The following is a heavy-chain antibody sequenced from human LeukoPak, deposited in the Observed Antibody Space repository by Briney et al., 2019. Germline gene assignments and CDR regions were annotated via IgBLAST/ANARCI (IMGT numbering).Heavy chain of an antibody. CDR2: IYTSGST. CDR1: GGSISSYY. CDR3: AREDYYDSSGYYSFDY. D-gene: IGHD3-22*01. Sequence: SETLSLTCTVSGGSISSYYWSWIRQPAGKGLEWIGRIYTSGSTNYNPSLKSRVTMSVDTSKNQFPLKLSSVTAADTAVYYCAREDYYDSSGYYSFDYWGQGTLVTVSS. J-gene: IGHJ4*02. V-gene: IGHV4-4*07.